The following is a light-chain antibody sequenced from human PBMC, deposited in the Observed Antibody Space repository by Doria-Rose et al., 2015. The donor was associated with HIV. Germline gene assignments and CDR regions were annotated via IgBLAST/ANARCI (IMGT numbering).Light chain of an antibody. CDR2: DGS. CDR3: HQYGTSWT. CDR1: QSFSSTY. J-gene: IGKJ1*01. V-gene: IGKV3-20*01. Sequence: TQSPGTLSLSPGERATLSCRASQSFSSTYLAWYQQKPGQATSLLIYDGSTSATGIPDGFSASRSGTDFTLTINRLEPEDFALYYCHQYGTSWTFGQGTKVEI.